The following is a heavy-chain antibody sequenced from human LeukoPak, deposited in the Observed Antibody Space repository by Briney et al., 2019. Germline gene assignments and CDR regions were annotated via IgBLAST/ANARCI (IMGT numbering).Heavy chain of an antibody. J-gene: IGHJ3*02. D-gene: IGHD2-21*02. V-gene: IGHV3-7*04. Sequence: GGSLILSCAASGFSFSSYWMSWVRQAPGKGLEWVANVKQDGSEKYYVASVEGRFTISRDNAKNSLYLQMNSLSAEDTAVYFCARYCGGDCYSPHDAFDIWGQGTMVTVSS. CDR1: GFSFSSYW. CDR2: VKQDGSEK. CDR3: ARYCGGDCYSPHDAFDI.